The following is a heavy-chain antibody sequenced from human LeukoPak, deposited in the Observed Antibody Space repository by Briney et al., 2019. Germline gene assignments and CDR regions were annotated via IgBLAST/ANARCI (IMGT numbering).Heavy chain of an antibody. CDR2: IRSKANSYAT. V-gene: IGHV3-73*01. J-gene: IGHJ4*02. D-gene: IGHD3-3*01. Sequence: PGGSLRLSCAASGFTFSGSAMHWVRQASGKGLEWVGRIRSKANSYATAYAASVKGRFIISRDDSKNTAYLQMNSLKTEDTAVYYCTKSFTIFGVVTFDYWGQGTLVTVSS. CDR1: GFTFSGSA. CDR3: TKSFTIFGVVTFDY.